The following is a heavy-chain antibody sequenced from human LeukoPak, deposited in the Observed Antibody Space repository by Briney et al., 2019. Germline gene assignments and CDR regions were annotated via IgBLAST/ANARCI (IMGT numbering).Heavy chain of an antibody. J-gene: IGHJ4*02. D-gene: IGHD3-22*01. V-gene: IGHV1-2*02. CDR3: ARSYYERSGVDH. CDR2: VNPNSGVT. Sequence: ASVKVSFKASGYTFTGYYMHWVRQAPGQGLEWMGWVNPNSGVTKYAQKFQGRVTMTRDTSISTAYMELSRLRSDDTAVYYCARSYYERSGVDHWGQGTLVTVSS. CDR1: GYTFTGYY.